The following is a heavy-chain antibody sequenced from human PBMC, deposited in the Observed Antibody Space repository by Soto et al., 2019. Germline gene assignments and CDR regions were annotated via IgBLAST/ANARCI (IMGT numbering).Heavy chain of an antibody. CDR1: GYTFTSYG. CDR2: ISAYNGNT. J-gene: IGHJ6*02. Sequence: ASVKVSCKASGYTFTSYGISWVRQAPGQGLEWMGWISAYNGNTNYAQKLQGRVTMTTDTSTSTAYMELRSLRSDDTALYYCARDMTTVTYYYGMDVWGQGTTVTVSS. V-gene: IGHV1-18*01. CDR3: ARDMTTVTYYYGMDV. D-gene: IGHD4-4*01.